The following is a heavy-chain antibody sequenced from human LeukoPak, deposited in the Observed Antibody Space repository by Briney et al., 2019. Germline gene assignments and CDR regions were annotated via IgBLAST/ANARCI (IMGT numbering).Heavy chain of an antibody. Sequence: SETLSLTCAVYGGSSSGYYWSWIRQPPGKGLEWIGEINQSGSTNQNPSLKSRVTIPIDTSKNQFSLKLSSVTAADTAVYYCARGYGSGSYFAYWGQGILVTVSS. D-gene: IGHD3-10*01. J-gene: IGHJ4*02. V-gene: IGHV4-34*01. CDR2: INQSGST. CDR3: ARGYGSGSYFAY. CDR1: GGSSSGYY.